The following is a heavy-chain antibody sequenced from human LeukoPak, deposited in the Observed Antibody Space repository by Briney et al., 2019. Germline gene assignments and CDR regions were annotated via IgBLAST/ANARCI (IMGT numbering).Heavy chain of an antibody. CDR1: GGTFSSYA. V-gene: IGHV1-69*05. Sequence: VASVKVSCKASGGTFSSYAINWVRQAPGQGLEWMGGIIPIFGTANYAQKFQGRVTITTDESTSTAYMELSSLRSEDTAVYYCARVFARSGEVSGSYYYYWGQGTLVTVHS. D-gene: IGHD1-26*01. CDR2: IIPIFGTA. J-gene: IGHJ4*02. CDR3: ARVFARSGEVSGSYYYY.